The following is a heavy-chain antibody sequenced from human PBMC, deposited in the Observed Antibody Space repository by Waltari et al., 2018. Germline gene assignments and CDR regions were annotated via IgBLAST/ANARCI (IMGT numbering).Heavy chain of an antibody. D-gene: IGHD2-15*01. Sequence: ELQLVESGGGLIQPGGSLRLSCAASGFNVNTHYMSWVRQALGKGLEWISVIYSGGITYYADSVKGRFTISRDSYRNTLSLQMISLRAEDTAVYYCARAESGGMFDYYYGMDVWSQGTTVTVSS. J-gene: IGHJ6*02. CDR1: GFNVNTHY. V-gene: IGHV3-53*01. CDR3: ARAESGGMFDYYYGMDV. CDR2: IYSGGIT.